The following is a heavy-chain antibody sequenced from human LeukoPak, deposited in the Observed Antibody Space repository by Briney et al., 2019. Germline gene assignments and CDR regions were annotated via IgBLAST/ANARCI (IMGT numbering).Heavy chain of an antibody. J-gene: IGHJ4*02. CDR1: GFTFSSYG. D-gene: IGHD5-12*01. CDR2: ISYDGSNE. V-gene: IGHV3-30*03. Sequence: GGSLRLSCAASGFTFSSYGIHWVRQAPGKGLEWVALISYDGSNEYYADSVKDRFTISRDNSKNTLYMQMNSLRTEDTAVYYCARRRGYSGCDSLDYWSQRTLVTVSS. CDR3: ARRRGYSGCDSLDY.